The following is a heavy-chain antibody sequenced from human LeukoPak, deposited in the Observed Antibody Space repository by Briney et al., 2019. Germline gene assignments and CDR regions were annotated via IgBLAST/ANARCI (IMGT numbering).Heavy chain of an antibody. J-gene: IGHJ6*03. CDR2: IYSDGRT. Sequence: SETLSLTCTVSGGSINNYYWSWIRQPAPKALEWIGHIYSDGRTNYNPSLQIRVTMSVDTSSSHLSLVLTSVTAADTAVYYCARDRLGSSSPTYFYYYMDVWGRGTTVIVSS. D-gene: IGHD6-6*01. CDR3: ARDRLGSSSPTYFYYYMDV. CDR1: GGSINNYY. V-gene: IGHV4-4*07.